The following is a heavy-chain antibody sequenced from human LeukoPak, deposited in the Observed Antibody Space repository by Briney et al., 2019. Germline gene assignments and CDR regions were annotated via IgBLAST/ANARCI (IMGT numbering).Heavy chain of an antibody. V-gene: IGHV3-23*01. CDR3: ARRSYYDLDYFDY. Sequence: GGSLRLSCAASGFTFSSYAMSWVRQAPGKGLEWVSTFSGSGGNTYYADSVKGRFTISRDNSKNTLYLQMNSLRAEDTAVYYCARRSYYDLDYFDYWGQGTLVTVSS. J-gene: IGHJ4*02. D-gene: IGHD1-26*01. CDR2: FSGSGGNT. CDR1: GFTFSSYA.